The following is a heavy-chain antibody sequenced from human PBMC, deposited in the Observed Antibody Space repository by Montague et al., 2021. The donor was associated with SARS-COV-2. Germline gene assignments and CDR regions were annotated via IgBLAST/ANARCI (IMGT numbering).Heavy chain of an antibody. D-gene: IGHD3-10*01. Sequence: SLRLSCAASGFAFSSYWMPWVRQAPGKGLEWVANIKQDGSGEYYMDSVKGRFTISRDNGKNSVFLQMNSLRAEDTAVYYCASTGSASYWGQGTLVTVSS. CDR3: ASTGSASY. CDR2: IKQDGSGE. CDR1: GFAFSSYW. J-gene: IGHJ4*02. V-gene: IGHV3-7*03.